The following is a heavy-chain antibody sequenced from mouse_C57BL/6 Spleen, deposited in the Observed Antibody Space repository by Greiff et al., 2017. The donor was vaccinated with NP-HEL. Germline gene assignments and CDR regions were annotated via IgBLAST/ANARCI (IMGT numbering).Heavy chain of an antibody. Sequence: EVQLQQSGPGLVKPSQSLSLTCSVTGYSITSGYYWNWIRQFPGNKLEWMGYISYDGSNNYNPSLKNRISITRDTSKNQFFLKLNSVTTEDTATYYCARDYAVYYFDYWGQGTTLTVSS. J-gene: IGHJ2*01. CDR2: ISYDGSN. D-gene: IGHD1-1*01. CDR1: GYSITSGYY. V-gene: IGHV3-6*01. CDR3: ARDYAVYYFDY.